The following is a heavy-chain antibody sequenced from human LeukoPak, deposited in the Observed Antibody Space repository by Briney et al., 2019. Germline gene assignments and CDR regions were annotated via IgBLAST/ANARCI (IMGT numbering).Heavy chain of an antibody. D-gene: IGHD3-10*01. CDR3: ARGGATMVRGTSYYYMDV. CDR1: GGSFSGYY. J-gene: IGHJ6*03. Sequence: SETLSLTCAVYGGSFSGYYWSWIRQPPGKGLEWIGEINHSGSTTYNPSLKSRVTISVDTSKNQFSLKLSSVTAADTAAYYCARGGATMVRGTSYYYMDVWVKGTTVTVSS. CDR2: INHSGST. V-gene: IGHV4-34*01.